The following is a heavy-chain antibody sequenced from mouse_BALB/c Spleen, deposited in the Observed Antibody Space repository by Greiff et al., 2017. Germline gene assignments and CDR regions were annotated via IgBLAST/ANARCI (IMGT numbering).Heavy chain of an antibody. D-gene: IGHD1-2*01. CDR1: GFTFSSYA. J-gene: IGHJ4*01. CDR2: ISSGGST. V-gene: IGHV5-6-5*01. CDR3: ASYYGYGAMDY. Sequence: EVQLVESGGGLVKPGGSLKLSCAASGFTFSSYAMSWVRQTPEKRLEWVASISSGGSTYYPDSVKGRFTISRDNARNILYLQMSSLRSEDTAMYYCASYYGYGAMDYWGQGTSVTVSS.